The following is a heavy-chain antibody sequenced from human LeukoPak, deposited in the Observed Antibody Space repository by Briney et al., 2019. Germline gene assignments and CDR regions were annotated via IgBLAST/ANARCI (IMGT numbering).Heavy chain of an antibody. Sequence: SVKVSCKASEGTFSSYAISWVRQAPGQGLEWMGGIIPIFGTANYAQKFQGRVTITTDESTSTAYMELSSLRSEDTAVYYCASGRGTIFGVESFDYWGQGTLVTVST. CDR3: ASGRGTIFGVESFDY. CDR1: EGTFSSYA. D-gene: IGHD3-3*01. J-gene: IGHJ4*02. V-gene: IGHV1-69*05. CDR2: IIPIFGTA.